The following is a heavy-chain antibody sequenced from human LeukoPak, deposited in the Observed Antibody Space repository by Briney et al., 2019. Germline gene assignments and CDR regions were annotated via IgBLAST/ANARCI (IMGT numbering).Heavy chain of an antibody. V-gene: IGHV3-74*01. CDR1: GFTFSSYW. J-gene: IGHJ4*02. Sequence: GGSLRLSCAASGFTFSSYWMHWVRQAPGKGLVWVSRINTDGSSTSYANSVKGRFTISRDNAKNTLYLQMNSLRAEDTAVYYCAKHEKVLMVYAIGYWGQGTLVTVSS. CDR2: INTDGSST. D-gene: IGHD2-8*01. CDR3: AKHEKVLMVYAIGY.